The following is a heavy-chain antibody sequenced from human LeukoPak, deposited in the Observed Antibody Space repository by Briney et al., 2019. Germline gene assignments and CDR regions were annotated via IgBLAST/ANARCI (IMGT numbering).Heavy chain of an antibody. CDR3: ARVPAAPRLYMDV. V-gene: IGHV4-59*02. CDR1: SGSVNSYY. Sequence: SETLSLTCTVSSGSVNSYYWSWIRQPPGKGLEWIGYIYYSGSTNYNPSLKSRVTISVDTSKNQFSLELSSVTAADTAVYYCARVPAAPRLYMDVWGQGTTVIVSS. J-gene: IGHJ6*02. D-gene: IGHD2-2*01. CDR2: IYYSGST.